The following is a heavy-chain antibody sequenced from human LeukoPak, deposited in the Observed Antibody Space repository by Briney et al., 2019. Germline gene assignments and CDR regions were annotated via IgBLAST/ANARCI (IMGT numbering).Heavy chain of an antibody. Sequence: GGSLRLSCAASGFSVSNNYMSWVRQAPGKGLEWVSVLFSGGNTYYADSVKGRLTISRDNSKNTLYLQMNSLRAEDTAVYYCARESGFGALFPHCMDVWGQGTTVTVSS. D-gene: IGHD3-10*01. J-gene: IGHJ6*02. CDR2: LFSGGNT. CDR3: ARESGFGALFPHCMDV. CDR1: GFSVSNNY. V-gene: IGHV3-53*01.